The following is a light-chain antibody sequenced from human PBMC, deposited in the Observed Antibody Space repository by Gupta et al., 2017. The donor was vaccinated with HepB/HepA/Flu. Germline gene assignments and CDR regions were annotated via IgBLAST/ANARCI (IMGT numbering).Light chain of an antibody. J-gene: IGKJ4*01. CDR3: QQRDSTPLT. Sequence: DIQMTQSPSSLSASVGDRVTITCRASQSISSYLNWYQQKPGKAPKLLIYAASSFQSGVPSRFSGSGSGTDFTLTISSLQPEDFATYYCQQRDSTPLTFGGGTKVEIK. CDR2: AAS. V-gene: IGKV1-39*01. CDR1: QSISSY.